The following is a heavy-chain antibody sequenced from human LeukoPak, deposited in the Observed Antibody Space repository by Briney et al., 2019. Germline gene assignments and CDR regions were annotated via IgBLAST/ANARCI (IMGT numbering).Heavy chain of an antibody. Sequence: PGGSLRLSCAASGFTVSSNYMSWVRQAPGKGLEWVSVIYSGGSTYYADSVEGRFTISRDNSKNTLYLQMNSLRAEDTAVYYCARVGYYDSSALLPGEYFQHWGQGTLVTVSS. V-gene: IGHV3-53*01. CDR1: GFTVSSNY. D-gene: IGHD3-22*01. CDR2: IYSGGST. CDR3: ARVGYYDSSALLPGEYFQH. J-gene: IGHJ1*01.